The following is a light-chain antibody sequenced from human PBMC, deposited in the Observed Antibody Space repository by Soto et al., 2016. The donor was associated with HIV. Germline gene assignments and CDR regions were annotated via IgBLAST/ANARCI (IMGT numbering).Light chain of an antibody. CDR3: QQYNSYPIT. CDR2: KAS. V-gene: IGKV1-5*03. Sequence: DIRLTQSPSFMSASVGDRVTITCRASQSISSWVAWYQQKPGKAPNLLIYKASNLESGVPSRFSGGGSGTEFTLTISSLQPEDIATYYCQQYNSYPITFGQGTRLEI. J-gene: IGKJ5*01. CDR1: QSISSW.